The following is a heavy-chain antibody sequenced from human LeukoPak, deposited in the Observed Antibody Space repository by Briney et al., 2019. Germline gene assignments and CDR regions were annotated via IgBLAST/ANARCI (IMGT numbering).Heavy chain of an antibody. J-gene: IGHJ4*02. CDR3: ARTDDYYYDSSGYSTDFDY. D-gene: IGHD3-22*01. CDR1: GYTFTGYY. Sequence: ASVKVSCKASGYTFTGYYMHWVRQAPGQGLEWMGWISAYNGNTNYAQKLQGRVTMTTDTSTSTAYMELRSLRSDDTAVYYCARTDDYYYDSSGYSTDFDYWGQGTLVTVSS. V-gene: IGHV1-18*04. CDR2: ISAYNGNT.